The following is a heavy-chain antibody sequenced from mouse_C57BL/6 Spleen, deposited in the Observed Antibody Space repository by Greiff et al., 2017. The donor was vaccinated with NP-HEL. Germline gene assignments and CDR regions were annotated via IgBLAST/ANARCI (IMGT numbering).Heavy chain of an antibody. J-gene: IGHJ2*01. V-gene: IGHV1-22*01. CDR3: ARGGVHFDY. Sequence: EVQLKESGPELVKPGASVKMSCKASGYTFTDYNMHWVKQSHGKSLEWIGYINPNNGGTSYNQKFKGKATLTVNKSSSTAYMELRSLTSEDSAVYYCARGGVHFDYWGQGTTLTVSS. CDR1: GYTFTDYN. CDR2: INPNNGGT.